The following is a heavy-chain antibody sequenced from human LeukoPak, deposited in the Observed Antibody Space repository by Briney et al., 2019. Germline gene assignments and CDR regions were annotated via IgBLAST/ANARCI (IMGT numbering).Heavy chain of an antibody. V-gene: IGHV3-74*01. CDR1: GFTFSSYW. CDR3: TTEPYSYRDY. J-gene: IGHJ4*02. Sequence: GGSLRLSCAASGFTFSSYWMNWVRQAPGKGLVWVSRIASDGSSTTYADSVKGRFSISRDNAKNTLYLQMNSLRTEDTAVYYCTTEPYSYRDYWGQGTLVTVSS. D-gene: IGHD5-18*01. CDR2: IASDGSST.